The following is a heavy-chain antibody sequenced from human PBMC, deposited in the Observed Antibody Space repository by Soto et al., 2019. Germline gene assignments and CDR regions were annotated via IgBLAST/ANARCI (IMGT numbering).Heavy chain of an antibody. J-gene: IGHJ5*02. V-gene: IGHV1-69*06. CDR2: IIPIFGTA. D-gene: IGHD2-2*02. Sequence: SVKGYFKSSRGPFRSYAISLVRQAPGQGLEWMGGIIPIFGTANYAQKFQGRVTITADKSTSTAYMVLSRLRSEDTAAYYCARDDYCSSTSSYTRWFDPWGQGTMVTVSS. CDR3: ARDDYCSSTSSYTRWFDP. CDR1: RGPFRSYA.